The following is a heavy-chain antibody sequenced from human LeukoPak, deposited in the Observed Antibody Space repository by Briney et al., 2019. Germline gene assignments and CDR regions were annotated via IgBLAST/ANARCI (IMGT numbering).Heavy chain of an antibody. CDR2: INPNSGDT. J-gene: IGHJ4*02. CDR1: GYTFTGYI. Sequence: ASVKVSCKASGYTFTGYIMHWVRQAPGQGLEWMGWINPNSGDTKYTQKFQGRVTLTRDTSISTAYMELNRLRSDDTAVYYCAREEPLVGATDYWGQGTLVTVSS. CDR3: AREEPLVGATDY. D-gene: IGHD1-26*01. V-gene: IGHV1-2*02.